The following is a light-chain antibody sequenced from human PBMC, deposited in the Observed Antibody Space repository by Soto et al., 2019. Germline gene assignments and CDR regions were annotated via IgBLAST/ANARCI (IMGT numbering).Light chain of an antibody. CDR3: QQYGGVPYT. CDR1: ESISRDY. Sequence: EIVLTQSPGTLSLSPGQRATLSCRASESISRDYLAWYQQRLGQAPRLLIYGASSGATGIPDRFSGSGSGTDFTLTISRLXPXDFAIYYCQQYGGVPYTFGQGTKLEIK. V-gene: IGKV3-20*01. J-gene: IGKJ2*01. CDR2: GAS.